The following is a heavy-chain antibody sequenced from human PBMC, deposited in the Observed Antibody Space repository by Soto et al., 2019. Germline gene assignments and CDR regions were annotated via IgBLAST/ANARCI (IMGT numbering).Heavy chain of an antibody. CDR3: ARDLRLGVDY. CDR2: ISYDGSNE. D-gene: IGHD3-9*01. J-gene: IGHJ4*02. CDR1: GFTFSSYA. Sequence: QVQLVESGGGGVQPGRSLRLSCAASGFTFSSYAMHWGRQAPGKGLERVAVISYDGSNEYYADSVKGRFTISRDNSKNTLYLQMNSLRAEDTAVYYCARDLRLGVDYWGQGTLVTVSS. V-gene: IGHV3-30-3*01.